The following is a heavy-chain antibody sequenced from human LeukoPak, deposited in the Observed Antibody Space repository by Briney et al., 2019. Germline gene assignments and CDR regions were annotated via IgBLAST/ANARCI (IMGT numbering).Heavy chain of an antibody. CDR2: ITDSGNTI. Sequence: GGSLRLSCAASGFTFSDYNMNWVRQAPGKGLEWVSYITDSGNTIHYADSVEGRFTISRDNAKNSLYLQMNSLRAEDTAVYYCARSIGLTGGGVDVWGQGTTVNVSS. D-gene: IGHD3-9*01. CDR3: ARSIGLTGGGVDV. J-gene: IGHJ6*02. CDR1: GFTFSDYN. V-gene: IGHV3-11*01.